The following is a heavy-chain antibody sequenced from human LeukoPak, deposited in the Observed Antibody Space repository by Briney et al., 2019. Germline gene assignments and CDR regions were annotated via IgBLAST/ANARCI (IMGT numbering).Heavy chain of an antibody. V-gene: IGHV3-23*01. CDR1: GFTFSSYA. J-gene: IGHJ6*03. CDR3: ARGGDIGIAAAGTFYYYYMDV. CDR2: ISGSGGST. D-gene: IGHD6-13*01. Sequence: SGGSLRLSCAASGFTFSSYAMSWVRQAPGKGLEWVSAISGSGGSTYYADSVKGRFTISRDNSKNTLYLQMNSLRAEDTAVYYCARGGDIGIAAAGTFYYYYMDVWGKGTTVTVSS.